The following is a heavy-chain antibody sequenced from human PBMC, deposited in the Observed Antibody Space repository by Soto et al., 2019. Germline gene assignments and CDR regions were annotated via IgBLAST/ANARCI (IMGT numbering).Heavy chain of an antibody. J-gene: IGHJ6*03. D-gene: IGHD3-3*01. CDR1: GGSISSYY. CDR3: ARSGYFYYYYYMDV. Sequence: SETLSLTCTVSGGSISSYYWSWIRQPPGKGLEWIGYNYYSVSTNYNPSLKSRVTISVDTSKNHFSLKLSSVTAADTAVYYCARSGYFYYYYYMDVWGKGTTVTVSS. CDR2: NYYSVST. V-gene: IGHV4-59*01.